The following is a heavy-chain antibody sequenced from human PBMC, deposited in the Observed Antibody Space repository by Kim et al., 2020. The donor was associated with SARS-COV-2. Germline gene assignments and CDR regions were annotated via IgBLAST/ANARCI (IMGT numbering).Heavy chain of an antibody. J-gene: IGHJ5*02. D-gene: IGHD5-12*01. V-gene: IGHV4-34*01. Sequence: SETLSLTCAVYGGSFSGYYWSWIRQPPGKGLEWIGEINHSGSTNYNPSLKSRVTISVDTSKNQFSLKLSSVTAADTAVYYCARGSAGAANLRYSALLGAWFDPWGQGTLVTVSS. CDR2: INHSGST. CDR1: GGSFSGYY. CDR3: ARGSAGAANLRYSALLGAWFDP.